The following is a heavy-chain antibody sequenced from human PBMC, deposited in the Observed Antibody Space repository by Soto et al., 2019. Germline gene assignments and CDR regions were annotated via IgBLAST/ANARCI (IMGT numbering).Heavy chain of an antibody. J-gene: IGHJ6*02. CDR3: ARDVSPVTTGYYYYGMDV. Sequence: QVQLVQSGAEVKKPGSSVKVSCKASGGTFGSYAISWVRQAPGQGLEWMGGIIPIFGTANYAQKFQGRVTITADESTSTAYMELSSLRSEDTAVYYCARDVSPVTTGYYYYGMDVWGQGTTVTVSS. D-gene: IGHD4-4*01. CDR2: IIPIFGTA. V-gene: IGHV1-69*01. CDR1: GGTFGSYA.